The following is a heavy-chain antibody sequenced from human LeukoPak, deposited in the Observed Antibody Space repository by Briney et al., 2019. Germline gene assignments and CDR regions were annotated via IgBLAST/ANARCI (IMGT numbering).Heavy chain of an antibody. D-gene: IGHD1-26*01. Sequence: GGSLRLSCAASGFTFSNAWMSWVRQAPGKGLEWVGGIRSKTDGGTTDYAAPVKGRFTISRDDSKNTLYLQMNSLKTEDTAVYYCTTGGIVGAPVDYWGQGTLVTVSS. CDR3: TTGGIVGAPVDY. J-gene: IGHJ4*02. V-gene: IGHV3-15*01. CDR1: GFTFSNAW. CDR2: IRSKTDGGTT.